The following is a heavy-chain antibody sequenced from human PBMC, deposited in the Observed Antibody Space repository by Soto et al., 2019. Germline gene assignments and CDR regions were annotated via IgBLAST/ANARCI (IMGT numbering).Heavy chain of an antibody. Sequence: QVQLVESGGGVVQPGRSLRLSCAASGFTFSNYAMYWVRQAAGKGLEWVSDILSDEINKYSADSVKGRFTSSTDNSKNTLYLQMNTLRPEDTAGYYRAIIATSGGGDAFDLWGQGTMVSVSS. D-gene: IGHD6-13*01. CDR1: GFTFSNYA. V-gene: IGHV3-30-3*01. CDR3: AIIATSGGGDAFDL. J-gene: IGHJ3*01. CDR2: ILSDEINK.